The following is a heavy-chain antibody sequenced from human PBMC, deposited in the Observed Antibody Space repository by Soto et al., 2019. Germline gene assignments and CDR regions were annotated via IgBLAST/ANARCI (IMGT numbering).Heavy chain of an antibody. CDR3: AREASYCSSTSCYYFDY. V-gene: IGHV3-11*01. D-gene: IGHD2-2*01. J-gene: IGHJ4*02. Sequence: GSLRLSCAASGFNFSDYYMSWIRQAPGKGLEWVSHTSGSGSNIFYADSVMGRFTISRDNAKNSLYLQMHSLRAGDTTVYYCAREASYCSSTSCYYFDYWGQGTLVTVSS. CDR2: TSGSGSNI. CDR1: GFNFSDYY.